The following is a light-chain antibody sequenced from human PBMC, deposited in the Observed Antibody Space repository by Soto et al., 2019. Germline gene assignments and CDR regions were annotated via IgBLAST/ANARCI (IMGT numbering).Light chain of an antibody. Sequence: QSALTQPASVSGSPGQSITISCTGTSSDVGGYNYVSWYQQHPGKAPKLMIYDVSNRPSGVSNRFSGSKSGSTASLTISGLQAEGEADYYCSSYTSSSTLFGTGTKVTVL. J-gene: IGLJ1*01. CDR1: SSDVGGYNY. V-gene: IGLV2-14*01. CDR2: DVS. CDR3: SSYTSSSTL.